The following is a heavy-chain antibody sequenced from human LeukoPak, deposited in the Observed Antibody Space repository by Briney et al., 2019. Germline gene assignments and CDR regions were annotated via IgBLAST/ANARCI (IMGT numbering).Heavy chain of an antibody. Sequence: KPSETLSLTCAVYGGSFSGYYWSWIRQPPGKGLEWIGEINHSGSTNYNPSLKSRVTISVDTSKNQFSLKRSSVTAADTAVYYCARGNSSSCPPDYWGQGTLVTVSS. V-gene: IGHV4-34*01. CDR1: GGSFSGYY. D-gene: IGHD6-13*01. J-gene: IGHJ4*02. CDR2: INHSGST. CDR3: ARGNSSSCPPDY.